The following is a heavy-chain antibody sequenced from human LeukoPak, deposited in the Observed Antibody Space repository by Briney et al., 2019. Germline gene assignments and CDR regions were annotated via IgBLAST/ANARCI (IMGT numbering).Heavy chain of an antibody. CDR3: ARENYAGNSGYFQH. V-gene: IGHV3-66*01. CDR2: IYSGGIT. CDR1: GFTD. Sequence: GGSLRLSCAASGFTDMSWVRQAPGKGLEGVSIIYSGGITYYADSVKGRFTISRDNSKNTLYLQMNSLRAEDTAVYYCARENYAGNSGYFQHWGQGTLVAVSS. D-gene: IGHD4-23*01. J-gene: IGHJ1*01.